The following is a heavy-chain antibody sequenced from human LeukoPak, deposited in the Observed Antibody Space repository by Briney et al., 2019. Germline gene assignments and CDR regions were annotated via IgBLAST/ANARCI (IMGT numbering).Heavy chain of an antibody. CDR1: GFTFSSYA. V-gene: IGHV3-23*01. CDR3: AIDPWIAVAGQGDY. J-gene: IGHJ4*02. D-gene: IGHD6-19*01. Sequence: GGSLRLSCAASGFTFSSYAMSWVRQAPGKGLEWVSTISGSGVTTYYADSVKDRFTLSRDNSKNTLFLQMNSLRAEDTAVYYCAIDPWIAVAGQGDYWGQGTLVTVSS. CDR2: ISGSGVTT.